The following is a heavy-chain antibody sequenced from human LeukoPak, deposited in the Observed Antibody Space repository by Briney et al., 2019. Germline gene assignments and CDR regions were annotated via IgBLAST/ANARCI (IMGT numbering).Heavy chain of an antibody. V-gene: IGHV3-21*01. CDR1: GFTFSSYS. D-gene: IGHD2-2*01. J-gene: IGHJ6*02. CDR3: ARTIVVVPAAPVDYGMDV. CDR2: ISSSSSYI. Sequence: PGGSLRLSCAASGFTFSSYSMNWVRQAPGKGLEWVSSISSSSSYIYYADSVKGRFTISRDSAKNSLYLQMNSLRAEDTAVYYCARTIVVVPAAPVDYGMDVWGQGTTVTVSS.